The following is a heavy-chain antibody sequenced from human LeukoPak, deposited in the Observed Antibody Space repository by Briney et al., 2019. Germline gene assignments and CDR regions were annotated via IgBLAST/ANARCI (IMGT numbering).Heavy chain of an antibody. V-gene: IGHV1-2*02. Sequence: ASVKVSCKASGYTFTGYYMHWVRQAPGQGLEWVGWINPNSGGTNYAQKFQGRVTMTRDTSISTAYMELSRLRSDDTAVYYCARVSYGSGSYSLLFDYWGQGTLVTVSS. CDR2: INPNSGGT. D-gene: IGHD3-10*01. CDR3: ARVSYGSGSYSLLFDY. J-gene: IGHJ4*02. CDR1: GYTFTGYY.